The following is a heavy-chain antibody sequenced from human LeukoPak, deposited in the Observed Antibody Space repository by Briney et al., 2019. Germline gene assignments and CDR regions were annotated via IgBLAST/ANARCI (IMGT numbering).Heavy chain of an antibody. CDR1: GITLSGFA. CDR2: ISSQGGAT. V-gene: IGHV3-64*01. Sequence: PGGSLRLSCAASGITLSGFAVHWVRQAPGKGLEYVSPISSQGGATYYGNSVRGRFTVSGDNSKNTLYLQMGRLRVEDMAAYYCARLGGRGIMDVWGKGTTVTVPS. D-gene: IGHD3-16*01. CDR3: ARLGGRGIMDV. J-gene: IGHJ6*04.